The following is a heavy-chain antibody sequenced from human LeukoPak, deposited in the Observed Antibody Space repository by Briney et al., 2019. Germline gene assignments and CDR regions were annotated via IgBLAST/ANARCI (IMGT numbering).Heavy chain of an antibody. V-gene: IGHV1-69*01. CDR2: IIPIFGTA. CDR1: GGTFSSYA. J-gene: IGHJ4*02. CDR3: ARDESYSIVGATPFDY. D-gene: IGHD1-26*01. Sequence: SVKVSCKASGGTFSSYAISWVRQAPGQGLEWIGGIIPIFGTANYVQKFQGRVTITADESTSTAYMELSSLRSEDTAVYYCARDESYSIVGATPFDYWGQGTLLTVSS.